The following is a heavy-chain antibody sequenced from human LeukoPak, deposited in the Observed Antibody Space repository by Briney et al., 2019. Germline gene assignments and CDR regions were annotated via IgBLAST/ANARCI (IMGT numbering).Heavy chain of an antibody. Sequence: AASVKVSCKASGYTFTSYDINWVRQAPGQGLEWMGWMNPNSGGTNYAQKFQGRVTMTRDTSISTAYMELSRLRSDDTAVYYCATDTVRSSWSTNDPYYFDYWGQGTLVTVSS. D-gene: IGHD6-13*01. CDR1: GYTFTSYD. CDR3: ATDTVRSSWSTNDPYYFDY. CDR2: MNPNSGGT. J-gene: IGHJ4*02. V-gene: IGHV1-2*02.